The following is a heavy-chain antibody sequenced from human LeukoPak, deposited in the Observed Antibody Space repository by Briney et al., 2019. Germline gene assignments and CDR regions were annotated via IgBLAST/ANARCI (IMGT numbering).Heavy chain of an antibody. CDR2: IYTSGST. V-gene: IGHV4-61*02. CDR3: ARENPYCSSTSCFNWFDP. J-gene: IGHJ5*02. CDR1: GGSISSGSYY. D-gene: IGHD2-2*01. Sequence: KPSETLSLTCTVSGGSISSGSYYWSWIRQPAGKGLEWIGRIYTSGSTNYNPSLKSRVTISVDTSKNQFSLKLSSVTAADTAVYYCARENPYCSSTSCFNWFDPWGQGTLVTVSS.